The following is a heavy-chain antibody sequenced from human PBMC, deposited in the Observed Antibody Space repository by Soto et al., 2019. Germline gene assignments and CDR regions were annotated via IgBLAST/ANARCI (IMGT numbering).Heavy chain of an antibody. J-gene: IGHJ5*02. CDR2: IDPSDSYT. V-gene: IGHV5-10-1*01. CDR3: ARRTIFGVVTNNWFDP. Sequence: SGESLKISCKGSGYSFTSYWISWVRQMPGKGLEWMGRIDPSDSYTNYSPSFQGHVTISADKSISTAYLQWSSLKASDTAMYYCARRTIFGVVTNNWFDPWGQGTLVTVSS. CDR1: GYSFTSYW. D-gene: IGHD3-3*01.